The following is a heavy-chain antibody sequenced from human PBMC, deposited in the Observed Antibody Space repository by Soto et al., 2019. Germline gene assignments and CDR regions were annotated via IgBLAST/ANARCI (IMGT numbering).Heavy chain of an antibody. J-gene: IGHJ2*01. D-gene: IGHD4-17*01. CDR1: GFTVTNKY. Sequence: EVQLVESGGGLIQPGGSLRLSCAASGFTVTNKYMTWVRRAPGKGLEWVSVIYSGGSTSYADSVKGRFTISRDNSKNILYLQMNSLRAEDTAVYYCARVDYGDYGWYFDFWGRGTLVTVSS. CDR2: IYSGGST. V-gene: IGHV3-53*01. CDR3: ARVDYGDYGWYFDF.